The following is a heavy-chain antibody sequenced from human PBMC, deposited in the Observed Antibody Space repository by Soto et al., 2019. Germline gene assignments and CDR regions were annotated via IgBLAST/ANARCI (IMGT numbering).Heavy chain of an antibody. CDR2: ISYDGSNK. CDR1: GFTFSSYA. J-gene: IGHJ4*02. CDR3: ANPSHGRFDY. V-gene: IGHV3-30-3*01. Sequence: PGGSLRLSCAASGFTFSSYAMHWVRQAPGKGLEWVAVISYDGSNKYYADSVKGRFTISRDNSKDTLYLQMNSLRAEDTAVYYCANPSHGRFDYWGQGTLVTVS.